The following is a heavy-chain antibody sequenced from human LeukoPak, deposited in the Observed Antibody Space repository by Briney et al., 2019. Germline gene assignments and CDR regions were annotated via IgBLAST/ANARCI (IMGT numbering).Heavy chain of an antibody. V-gene: IGHV3-43*02. CDR2: ISGDGGST. Sequence: PGGSLRLSCAASGFTFDDYAMHWVRQAPGKGLEWVSLISGDGGSTYYADSVKGRFTISRDNSKNSLYLQMNSLRTEDTALYYCAKDMSSMVRGVPDDHWGQGTLVTVSS. CDR1: GFTFDDYA. CDR3: AKDMSSMVRGVPDDH. J-gene: IGHJ4*02. D-gene: IGHD3-10*01.